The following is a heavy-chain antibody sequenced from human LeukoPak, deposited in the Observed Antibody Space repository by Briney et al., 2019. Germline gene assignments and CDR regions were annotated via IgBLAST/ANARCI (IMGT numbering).Heavy chain of an antibody. V-gene: IGHV3-7*03. CDR3: ARSEYYYDSSGYLGDAFDI. CDR1: GFTFSSYW. D-gene: IGHD3-22*01. J-gene: IGHJ3*02. CDR2: IKQDGSEK. Sequence: GGSLRLSCAASGFTFSSYWMSWVRQAPGKGLEWVANIKQDGSEKYYVVSVKGRFTISRDNAKNSLYLQMNSLRAEDTAVYYCARSEYYYDSSGYLGDAFDIWGQGTMVTVSS.